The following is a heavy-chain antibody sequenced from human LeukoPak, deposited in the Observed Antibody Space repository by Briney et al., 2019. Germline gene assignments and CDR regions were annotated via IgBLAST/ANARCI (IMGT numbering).Heavy chain of an antibody. CDR1: GGSISSSSYY. CDR3: ARAIAMVRGVGGWFDP. CDR2: IYYSGST. V-gene: IGHV4-39*07. J-gene: IGHJ5*02. Sequence: PSETLSLTCTVSGGSISSSSYYWGWIRQPPGKGLEWIGSIYYSGSTYYNPSLKSRVTISVDTSKNQFSLKLSSVTAADTAVYYCARAIAMVRGVGGWFDPWGQGTLVTVSS. D-gene: IGHD3-10*01.